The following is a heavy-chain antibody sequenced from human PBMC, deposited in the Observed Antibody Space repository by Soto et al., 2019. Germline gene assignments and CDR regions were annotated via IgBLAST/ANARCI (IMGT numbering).Heavy chain of an antibody. CDR2: IIPIFGTA. D-gene: IGHD5-12*01. V-gene: IGHV1-69*12. CDR3: ARENNTWLQLWSFDP. J-gene: IGHJ2*01. Sequence: QVQLVQSGAEVKKPGSSVTVSCKASVGTFSSYTISWVRQAPGQGLEWMGGIIPIFGTANYAQKFQGRATISAGESTSTAYVRVRSPGSEDTAVYYCARENNTWLQLWSFDPWGRGTLVSVSS. CDR1: VGTFSSYT.